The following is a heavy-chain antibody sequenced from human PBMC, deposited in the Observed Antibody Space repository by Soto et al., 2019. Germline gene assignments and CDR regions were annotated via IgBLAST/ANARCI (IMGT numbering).Heavy chain of an antibody. CDR3: AGGIVVGQGFDY. D-gene: IGHD2-2*01. CDR2: ISINSGNT. Sequence: QVQLVQSGAEVKKPGASVKVSCKASGDTFASYGINWVRQAPGQGLEWMGWISINSGNTNYAQNFQGRVTMTTDTSTTTVFMELWSLRSDDTAVYNCAGGIVVGQGFDYWGQGTLVTVSS. CDR1: GDTFASYG. V-gene: IGHV1-18*01. J-gene: IGHJ4*02.